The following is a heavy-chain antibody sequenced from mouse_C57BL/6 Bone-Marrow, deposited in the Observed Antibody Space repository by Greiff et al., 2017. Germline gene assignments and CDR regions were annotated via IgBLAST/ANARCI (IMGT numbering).Heavy chain of an antibody. CDR1: GYTFTSYG. Sequence: VKLVESGAELARPGASVKLSCKASGYTFTSYGISWVKQRTGQGLEWIGEIYPRSGNTYYNEKFKGKATLTADKSSSTAYMELRSLTSEDSAVYFCARQYYGSHDYWGQGTTFTVSS. V-gene: IGHV1-81*01. D-gene: IGHD1-1*01. J-gene: IGHJ2*01. CDR3: ARQYYGSHDY. CDR2: IYPRSGNT.